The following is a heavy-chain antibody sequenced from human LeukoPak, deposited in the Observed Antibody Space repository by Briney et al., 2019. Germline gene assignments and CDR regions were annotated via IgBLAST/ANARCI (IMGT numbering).Heavy chain of an antibody. J-gene: IGHJ4*02. D-gene: IGHD3-3*01. CDR1: GFTFSSYD. Sequence: GGSLRLSCAASGFTFSSYDMHWVRQAPGKGLEWVAVVSYDGSNKYYADSVKGRFTISRDNSKNTLYLQMNSLRAEDTAVYYCARDGMRYDFWSGYPLDYWGQGTLVTVSS. V-gene: IGHV3-30*03. CDR3: ARDGMRYDFWSGYPLDY. CDR2: VSYDGSNK.